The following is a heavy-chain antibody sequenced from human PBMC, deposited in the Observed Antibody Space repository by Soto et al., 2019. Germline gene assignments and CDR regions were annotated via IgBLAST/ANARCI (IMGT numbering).Heavy chain of an antibody. J-gene: IGHJ6*02. V-gene: IGHV4-59*01. D-gene: IGHD6-25*01. CDR2: IYYTATT. Sequence: QHPGKGLEWIGYIYYTATTNYNPSLKSRVTISLDTSKKQFSLKLTSVTAADTAVYYCARGATRTSGSVMEVRGQGTTDTGSS. CDR3: ARGATRTSGSVMEV.